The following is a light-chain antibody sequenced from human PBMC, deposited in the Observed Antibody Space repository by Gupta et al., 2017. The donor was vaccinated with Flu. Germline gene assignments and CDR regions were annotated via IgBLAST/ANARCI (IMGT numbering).Light chain of an antibody. CDR2: AAS. V-gene: IGKV1-39*01. Sequence: DIQMTQSPSSLSASVGDRVTITCRASQTITNFLNWYQQRPLKAPKLLIHAASRLQSGVPSRFSGSGSGTDFTLTISSLQPEDFATYYCQQTYSAPRTFGQGTKVEI. J-gene: IGKJ1*01. CDR3: QQTYSAPRT. CDR1: QTITNF.